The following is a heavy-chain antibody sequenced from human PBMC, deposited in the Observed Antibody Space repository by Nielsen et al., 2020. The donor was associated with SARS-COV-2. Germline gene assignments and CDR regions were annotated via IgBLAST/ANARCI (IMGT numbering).Heavy chain of an antibody. Sequence: GESLKISCAASGFTFDDYTMHWVRRAPGKGLEWVSLISWDGGSTYYADSVKGRFTISRDNSKNSLYLQMNSLRTEDTALYYCAKAATGNYFDYWGQGTLVTVSS. D-gene: IGHD2-15*01. V-gene: IGHV3-43*01. J-gene: IGHJ4*02. CDR1: GFTFDDYT. CDR3: AKAATGNYFDY. CDR2: ISWDGGST.